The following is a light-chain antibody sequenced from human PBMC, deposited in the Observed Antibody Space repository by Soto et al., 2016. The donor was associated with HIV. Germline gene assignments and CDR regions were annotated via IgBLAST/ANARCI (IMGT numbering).Light chain of an antibody. CDR3: MQGSHWPHT. V-gene: IGKV2-30*02. J-gene: IGKJ2*01. CDR2: QVS. CDR1: QSLVHSNGNTY. Sequence: DIVMTQSPLSLPVTPGEAASISCRSNQSLVHSNGNTYLTWFQQRPGRSPRRLIYQVSNRDSGVPDRFSGSGSDTDFTLEISRVEAEDIGVYYCMQGSHWPHTFGQGTTLDI.